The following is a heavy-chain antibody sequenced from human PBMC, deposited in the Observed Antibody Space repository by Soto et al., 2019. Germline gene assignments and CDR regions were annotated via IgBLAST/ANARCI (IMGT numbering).Heavy chain of an antibody. J-gene: IGHJ5*02. CDR1: GGTFSSYA. Sequence: QVQLVQSGAEVKKPGSSVKVSCKASGGTFSSYAISWVRQAPGQGLEWMGGIIPIFGTANYAQKLQGRGTITADKSTSTAYMELSSLRSEDTAVYYCASKDRSEVGWFDPWGQGTLVTVSS. V-gene: IGHV1-69*06. CDR3: ASKDRSEVGWFDP. CDR2: IIPIFGTA. D-gene: IGHD2-15*01.